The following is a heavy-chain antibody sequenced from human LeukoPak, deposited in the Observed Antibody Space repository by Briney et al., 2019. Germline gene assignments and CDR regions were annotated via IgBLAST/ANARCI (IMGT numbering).Heavy chain of an antibody. CDR3: ATLTAPTRRTRAFHI. CDR2: ITGSGGST. CDR1: VYTLSIHS. D-gene: IGHD1-1*01. J-gene: IGHJ3*02. V-gene: IGHV3-23*01. Sequence: PGGSLRLSCAASVYTLSIHSTSWVRHAPATGLECVSAITGSGGSTYYADSVKDRCTISRDTSKNRLYLQMNSLRAEDTAVYYCATLTAPTRRTRAFHIWGQGTMVTVSS.